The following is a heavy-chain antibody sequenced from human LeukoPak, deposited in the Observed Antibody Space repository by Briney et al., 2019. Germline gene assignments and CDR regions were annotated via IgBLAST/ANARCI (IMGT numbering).Heavy chain of an antibody. CDR3: ARDLEGYGMDV. J-gene: IGHJ6*02. CDR1: GFTFSSYD. CDR2: IGTAGDT. Sequence: GGSLRLSCAASGFTFSSYDMHWVRHATGKGLEWVSAIGTAGDTYYPGSVKGRFTISRENAKNSLYLQMNSPRAGDTAVYYCARDLEGYGMDVRGQGTTVTVSS. V-gene: IGHV3-13*01.